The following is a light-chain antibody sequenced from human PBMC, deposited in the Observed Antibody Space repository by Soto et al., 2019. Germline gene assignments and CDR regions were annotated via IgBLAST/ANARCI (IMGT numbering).Light chain of an antibody. Sequence: ETVVAQSPVTLSLSPGEGATLSCRASQSVDSSYLAWYQQKPGQAPRLLIHGTSNRASGIPDRFSGSGSGTDFPLTISRLEPEDFAVYYCQQYGTAAYTFGQGTTLEYK. CDR1: QSVDSSY. CDR2: GTS. V-gene: IGKV3-20*01. CDR3: QQYGTAAYT. J-gene: IGKJ2*01.